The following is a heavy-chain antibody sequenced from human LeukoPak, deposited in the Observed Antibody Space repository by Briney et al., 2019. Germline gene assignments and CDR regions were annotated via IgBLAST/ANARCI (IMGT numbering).Heavy chain of an antibody. J-gene: IGHJ3*02. Sequence: GGSLRLSCTASGFSFSGSWMSWVRQLPGKGLEWLADMNPDGSTIVYVDSVKGRFTISRDNAKNSVYLQMDGLRAEDTAVYYCARDPLNGALDIWGQGTLVTVSS. CDR3: ARDPLNGALDI. CDR1: GFSFSGSW. CDR2: MNPDGSTI. V-gene: IGHV3-7*01.